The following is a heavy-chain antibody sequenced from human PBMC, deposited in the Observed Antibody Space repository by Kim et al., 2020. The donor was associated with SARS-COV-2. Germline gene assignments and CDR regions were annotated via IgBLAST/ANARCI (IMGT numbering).Heavy chain of an antibody. J-gene: IGHJ4*02. CDR3: AGYYYGSGSYYRSIDY. D-gene: IGHD3-10*01. V-gene: IGHV3-23*01. Sequence: DSVTGRFTISRANSKNTLYLQMNSLRAEDTAIYYCAGYYYGSGSYYRSIDYWGQGTLVTVSS.